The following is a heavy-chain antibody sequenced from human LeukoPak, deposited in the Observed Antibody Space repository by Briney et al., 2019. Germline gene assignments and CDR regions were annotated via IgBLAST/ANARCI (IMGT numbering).Heavy chain of an antibody. CDR2: ISAYNGNT. D-gene: IGHD6-19*01. CDR3: ARDPPILLYSSGWYKDYYYGMDV. Sequence: ASVKVSCKASGYTFTSYGISWVRQAPGQGLEWMGWISAYNGNTNYAQKLQGRVTMTTDTSTRTAYMELRSLRSDDTAVYYCARDPPILLYSSGWYKDYYYGMDVWGQGTTVTVSS. V-gene: IGHV1-18*01. CDR1: GYTFTSYG. J-gene: IGHJ6*02.